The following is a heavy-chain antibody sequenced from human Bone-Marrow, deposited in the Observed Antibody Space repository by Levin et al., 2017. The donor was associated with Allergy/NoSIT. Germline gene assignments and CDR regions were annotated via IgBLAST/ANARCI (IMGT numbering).Heavy chain of an antibody. V-gene: IGHV3-11*05. D-gene: IGHD3-22*01. CDR3: ARGGFPPQRPPTDYHGMDV. J-gene: IGHJ6*02. CDR2: ISGSSSYS. CDR1: GFTFSEHY. Sequence: GGSLRLSCAASGFTFSEHYINWVRQAPGKGLEWVSYISGSSSYSDYADSVKGRFTISRDNANDLVFLQMKSLSAEDTAIYYCARGGFPPQRPPTDYHGMDVWGQGTTVTVSS.